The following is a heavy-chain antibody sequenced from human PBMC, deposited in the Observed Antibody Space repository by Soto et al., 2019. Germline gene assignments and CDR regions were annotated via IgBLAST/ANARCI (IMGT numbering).Heavy chain of an antibody. J-gene: IGHJ4*02. CDR1: GYTFTSYA. CDR2: ITAGNGNT. Sequence: QVQLVQSGAEVKKPGASVKVSCTASGYTFTSYAIHWVRQAPGQSLEWMGWITAGNGNTKYSQKFQGRVTITRDTSASTAYIELSSLRSEDTAVYYCARPYCSAITCYALVYWGQGTLVTVSS. CDR3: ARPYCSAITCYALVY. D-gene: IGHD2-2*01. V-gene: IGHV1-3*01.